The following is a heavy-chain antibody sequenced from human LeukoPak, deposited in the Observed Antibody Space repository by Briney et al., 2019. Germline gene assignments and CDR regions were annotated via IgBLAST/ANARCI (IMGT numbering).Heavy chain of an antibody. CDR1: DGSISSSSYY. Sequence: PSETLSLTCTVSDGSISSSSYYWGWIRQPPGKGLEWIGSIYHSGSTYYNPSLKSRVTISVDTSKNQFSLKLSSVTAADTAVYYCAREGGMITFRDYWGQGTLVTVSS. V-gene: IGHV4-39*07. D-gene: IGHD3-16*01. CDR3: AREGGMITFRDY. CDR2: IYHSGST. J-gene: IGHJ4*02.